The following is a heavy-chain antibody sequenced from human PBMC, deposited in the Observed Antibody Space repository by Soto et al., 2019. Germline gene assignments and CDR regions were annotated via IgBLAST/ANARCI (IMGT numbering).Heavy chain of an antibody. CDR2: IIPILGIA. J-gene: IGHJ5*02. D-gene: IGHD6-13*01. Sequence: SVKVSCKASGGTFSSYTISWVRQAPGQGLEWMGRIIPILGIANYAQKFQGRVTITADKSTSTAYMELSSLRSEDTAVYYCARDLAAAAPNWFDPWGQGTLVTV. V-gene: IGHV1-69*04. CDR3: ARDLAAAAPNWFDP. CDR1: GGTFSSYT.